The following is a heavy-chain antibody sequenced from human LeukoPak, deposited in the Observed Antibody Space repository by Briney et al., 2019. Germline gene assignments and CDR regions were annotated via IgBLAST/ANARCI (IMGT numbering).Heavy chain of an antibody. CDR2: IIPILGIA. CDR3: ATVPSSGYTPRVRYYFDY. CDR1: GGTFGSYA. D-gene: IGHD3-22*01. J-gene: IGHJ4*02. V-gene: IGHV1-69*04. Sequence: ASVKVSCKASGGTFGSYAISWVRQAPGQGLEWMGRIIPILGIANYAQKFQGRVTITADTSTDTAYMELSSLRSEDTAVYYCATVPSSGYTPRVRYYFDYWGQGTLVTVSS.